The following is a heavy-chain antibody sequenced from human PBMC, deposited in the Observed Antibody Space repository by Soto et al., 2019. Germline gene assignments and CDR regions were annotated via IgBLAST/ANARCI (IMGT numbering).Heavy chain of an antibody. V-gene: IGHV3-23*01. CDR2: ISGSGGNT. CDR3: AKAPSPEPLGYCIGTSWYTAGGVDD. D-gene: IGHD2-2*02. Sequence: GGSLRLSCVASGFTFSNNAMNWVRQAPAKGLEWVCTISGSGGNTYYADSVKGRLTISRDNSEKTLYLQMNSQRAEDTTVYYCAKAPSPEPLGYCIGTSWYTAGGVDDWGQGTQVTVSS. CDR1: GFTFSNNA. J-gene: IGHJ4*02.